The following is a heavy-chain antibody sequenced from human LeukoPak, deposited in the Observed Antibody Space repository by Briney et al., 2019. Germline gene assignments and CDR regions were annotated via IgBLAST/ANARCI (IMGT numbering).Heavy chain of an antibody. V-gene: IGHV4-34*01. CDR2: INHSGST. Sequence: PSETLSLTCAVCGGFFSCYYWSWIRQPPEKGLEWIGEINHSGSTNYNPSLKSRVTISVDTSKNQFSLKLSSVTTADTAVYYCARGLDWYSSSCGYWGQGTLVTVSS. D-gene: IGHD6-13*01. CDR3: ARGLDWYSSSCGY. J-gene: IGHJ4*02. CDR1: GGFFSCYY.